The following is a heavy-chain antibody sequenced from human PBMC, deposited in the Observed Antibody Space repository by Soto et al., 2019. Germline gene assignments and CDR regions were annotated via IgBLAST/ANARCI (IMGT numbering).Heavy chain of an antibody. D-gene: IGHD2-8*01. CDR2: IIPIFGTA. CDR3: ARGPRDIVLMVYPHPFDP. V-gene: IGHV1-69*01. J-gene: IGHJ5*02. Sequence: QVQLVQSGAEVKKPGSSVKVSCKASGGTFSSYAISWVRQAPGQGLEWMGGIIPIFGTANYAQKFQGRVTITADESTSTAYMELSSLRSEDTAVYYCARGPRDIVLMVYPHPFDPWGQGTLVTVSS. CDR1: GGTFSSYA.